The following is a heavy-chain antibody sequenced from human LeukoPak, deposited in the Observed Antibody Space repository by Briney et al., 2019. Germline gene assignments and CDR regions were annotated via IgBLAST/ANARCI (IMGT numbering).Heavy chain of an antibody. CDR1: GFTFDDYA. CDR2: ISWNSGSI. V-gene: IGHV3-9*01. D-gene: IGHD3-10*01. J-gene: IGHJ4*02. Sequence: PGGSLRLSCAASGFTFDDYAMHWVRQAPGKGLEWVSGISWNSGSIGYADSVKCRFTISRDNAKNSLYLQMNSLRAEDTALYYCAKVTAGSSGDFDYWGQGTLVTVSS. CDR3: AKVTAGSSGDFDY.